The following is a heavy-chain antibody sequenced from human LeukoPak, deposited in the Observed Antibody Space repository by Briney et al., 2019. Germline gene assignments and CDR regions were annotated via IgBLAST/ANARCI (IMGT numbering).Heavy chain of an antibody. CDR2: ISWNSGSI. J-gene: IGHJ4*02. D-gene: IGHD3-22*01. V-gene: IGHV3-9*03. CDR1: GFTFDDYA. CDR3: AKGGGAYYYDSSGYIDY. Sequence: GGSLRLSCAASGFTFDDYAMHWVRQAPGKGLEWVSGISWNSGSIGYADSVKGRFTISRDNAKNSLYLQMNSLRAEDMALYYCAKGGGAYYYDSSGYIDYWGQGTLVTVSS.